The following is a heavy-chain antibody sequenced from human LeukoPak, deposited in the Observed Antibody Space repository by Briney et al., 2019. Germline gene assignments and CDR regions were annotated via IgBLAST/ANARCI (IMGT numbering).Heavy chain of an antibody. J-gene: IGHJ4*02. D-gene: IGHD6-19*01. CDR2: IIPIFGTA. CDR3: AREMAVAGTRFDY. V-gene: IGHV1-69*06. Sequence: GASVKVSCKASGGTFSSYAISWVRQAPGQGLEWMGGIIPIFGTANYAQKFQGRVTITADKSTSTAYMELSSLRSEDTAVYYCAREMAVAGTRFDYWGQGTLVTVSS. CDR1: GGTFSSYA.